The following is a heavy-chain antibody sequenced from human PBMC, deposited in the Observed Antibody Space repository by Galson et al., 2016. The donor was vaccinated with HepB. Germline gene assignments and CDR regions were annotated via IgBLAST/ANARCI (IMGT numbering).Heavy chain of an antibody. CDR2: IRSSDSST. V-gene: IGHV3-23*01. CDR1: GFTFTGTV. Sequence: SLRLSCAASGFTFTGTVMSWVRQAPGKGLEWVSFIRSSDSSTYYADSVEGRFIISKDDSRNTLYLQMNSLRAEDTAVYYCAKVGDAPGWYLDLWGRGTLVTVSS. J-gene: IGHJ2*01. CDR3: AKVGDAPGWYLDL. D-gene: IGHD5-24*01.